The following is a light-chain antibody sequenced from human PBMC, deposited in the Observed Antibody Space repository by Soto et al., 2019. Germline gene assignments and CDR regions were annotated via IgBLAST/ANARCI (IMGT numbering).Light chain of an antibody. J-gene: IGKJ4*01. CDR1: QSVSNN. CDR2: HAS. CDR3: QQYDKWPLT. Sequence: EIVMTQSPATLSVSPGERATLSCRASQSVSNNLAWYQQKPGQAPRLLIYHASTRATGIPARFSGSGSGTEFTLTISGLQSDEFAVYYCQQYDKWPLTFGGGTKVEIK. V-gene: IGKV3-15*01.